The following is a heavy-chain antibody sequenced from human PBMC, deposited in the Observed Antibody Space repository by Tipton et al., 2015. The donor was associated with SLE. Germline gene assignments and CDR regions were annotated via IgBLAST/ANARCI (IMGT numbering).Heavy chain of an antibody. CDR3: ARASDYYYTDV. CDR1: GGSISSSSYY. V-gene: IGHV4-39*07. J-gene: IGHJ6*03. Sequence: TLSLTCTVSGGSISSSSYYWGWIRQPPGKGLEWIGSIYYSGSTYYNPSLKSRVTISVDTSKNQFSLKLSSVTAADTAVYYCARASDYYYTDVWGKGTTVTVSS. CDR2: IYYSGST.